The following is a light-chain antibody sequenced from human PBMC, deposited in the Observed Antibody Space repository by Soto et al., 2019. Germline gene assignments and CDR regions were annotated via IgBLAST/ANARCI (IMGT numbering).Light chain of an antibody. CDR3: SSYTTSNTRQIV. J-gene: IGLJ1*01. V-gene: IGLV2-14*01. CDR1: SSDVGGYNY. CDR2: DVS. Sequence: SVLPQPASVSVSPGQSITISCTGTSSDVGGYNYVSWYRQHPGKAPKFMIYDVSNRPSGVSNRFSGSKSGNTASLTISGLQAEDEADYYCSSYTTSNTRQIVFGTGTKVTVL.